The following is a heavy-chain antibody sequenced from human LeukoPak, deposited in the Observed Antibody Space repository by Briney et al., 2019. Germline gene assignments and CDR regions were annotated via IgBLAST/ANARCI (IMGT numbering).Heavy chain of an antibody. CDR3: TKDLLNYIVSGSYYNVIDY. D-gene: IGHD3-10*01. J-gene: IGHJ4*02. Sequence: GGSLRLSCAASGFTFGSYGMHWVRQAPGKGLQWVTFLRYDGSNKYYADSVKGRLTVSRDTYKNTVYLQMNSLRPEDTAVYYCTKDLLNYIVSGSYYNVIDYWGQGTLVTVSS. CDR2: LRYDGSNK. V-gene: IGHV3-30*02. CDR1: GFTFGSYG.